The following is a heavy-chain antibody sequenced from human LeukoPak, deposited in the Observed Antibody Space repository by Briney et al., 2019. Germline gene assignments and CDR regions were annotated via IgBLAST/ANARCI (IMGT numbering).Heavy chain of an antibody. V-gene: IGHV3-11*01. CDR1: GLSYSDSY. Sequence: NPGGSLRLSCVVSGLSYSDSYMTWIRQTPGMGLESLAYISGSGHDIYYADSVKGRFTISRDNAKNSLYLQMNSLRPEDTALYYCSTGPRSLIYWGHGTLVTVSS. CDR2: ISGSGHDI. CDR3: STGPRSLIY. J-gene: IGHJ4*01.